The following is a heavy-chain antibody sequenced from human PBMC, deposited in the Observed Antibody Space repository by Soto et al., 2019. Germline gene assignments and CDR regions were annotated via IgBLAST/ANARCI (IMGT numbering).Heavy chain of an antibody. CDR1: GGSITSYY. J-gene: IGHJ4*02. CDR2: IYTSRST. CDR3: ARAPIEYCRGDCFDY. V-gene: IGHV4-4*07. D-gene: IGHD2-15*01. Sequence: QVQLQESGPGLVKPSETLSLTCTVSGGSITSYYWNWIRQPAGKGLEWIGRIYTSRSTNYNPSLNSRVNMSVDTSKNQFSLKLSSLTAADTAVYYCARAPIEYCRGDCFDYWGQGTLVTVSS.